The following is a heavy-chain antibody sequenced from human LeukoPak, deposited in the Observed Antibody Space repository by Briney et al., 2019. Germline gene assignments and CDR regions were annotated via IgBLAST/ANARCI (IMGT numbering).Heavy chain of an antibody. D-gene: IGHD6-13*01. CDR2: ISSSGSTI. V-gene: IGHV3-48*03. Sequence: GGSLRLSCAASGFTFSSYEMNWVRQAPGKGLEWVSYISSSGSTIYYADSVKGRFTISRDNAKNSLYLQMNSLRAEDTAVYYCARDRSSSSYGVDVWGKGTTVTVSS. J-gene: IGHJ6*04. CDR1: GFTFSSYE. CDR3: ARDRSSSSYGVDV.